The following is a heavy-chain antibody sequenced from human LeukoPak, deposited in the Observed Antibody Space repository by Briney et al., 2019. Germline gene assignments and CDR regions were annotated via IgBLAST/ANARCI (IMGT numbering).Heavy chain of an antibody. CDR1: GGTFSSYA. D-gene: IGHD3-9*01. J-gene: IGHJ3*02. CDR3: ARDQNILTGYSLNDAFDI. Sequence: GGSVNVSCKASGGTFSSYAISWVRQAAGQGLEWMGGIIPIFGTENYAQKVQGRVTITADEFTSIAYMELSSLRSEDTAVYYCARDQNILTGYSLNDAFDIWGQGTMVTVSS. V-gene: IGHV1-69*13. CDR2: IIPIFGTE.